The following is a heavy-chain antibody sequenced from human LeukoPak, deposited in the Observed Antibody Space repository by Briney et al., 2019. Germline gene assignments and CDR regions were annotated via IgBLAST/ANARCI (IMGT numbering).Heavy chain of an antibody. J-gene: IGHJ4*02. D-gene: IGHD2-2*03. CDR1: GYTFTNYY. CDR3: ARVGYCSTTSCPFDY. CDR2: INPSGGTT. Sequence: ASVKVSCKASGYTFTNYYMHWVRQAPGQGLEWMGIINPSGGTTIYAQKFQGRVTMTTDTSTSTVYMELSSLRSEDAAVYYCARVGYCSTTSCPFDYWGRGTLVSVSA. V-gene: IGHV1-46*01.